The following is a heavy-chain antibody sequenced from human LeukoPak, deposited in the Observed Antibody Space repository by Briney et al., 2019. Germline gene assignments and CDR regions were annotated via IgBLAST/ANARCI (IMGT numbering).Heavy chain of an antibody. CDR3: ARHNTVTDLDY. CDR1: GGSISSYY. Sequence: SETLSLTCTVSGGSISSYYWSWIRQPPGKGLEWIGYIYYSGSTNYNPSLKSRVTISVDTSKNQFSLKLSSVTAADTAVYYCARHNTVTDLDYWGQGTLVTVSS. CDR2: IYYSGST. V-gene: IGHV4-59*08. J-gene: IGHJ4*02. D-gene: IGHD4-17*01.